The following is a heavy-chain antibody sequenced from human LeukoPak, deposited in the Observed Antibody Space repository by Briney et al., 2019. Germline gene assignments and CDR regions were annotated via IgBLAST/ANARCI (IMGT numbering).Heavy chain of an antibody. Sequence: PGRSLRLSCAASGFTFDDYAMHWARQAPGKGLEWVSGISWNSGSIGYADSVKGRFTISRDNARNSLYLEMNSLRGDDTALYYCVKDMYGYSSNWYSYFESWGQGTLVTVSS. CDR3: VKDMYGYSSNWYSYFES. CDR1: GFTFDDYA. J-gene: IGHJ4*02. D-gene: IGHD6-13*01. CDR2: ISWNSGSI. V-gene: IGHV3-9*01.